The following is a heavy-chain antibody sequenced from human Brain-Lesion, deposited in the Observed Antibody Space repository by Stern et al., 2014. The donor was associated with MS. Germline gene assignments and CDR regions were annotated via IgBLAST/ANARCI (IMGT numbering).Heavy chain of an antibody. J-gene: IGHJ4*02. CDR1: GGAVSSGDRY. Sequence: QVQLVESGPGLVKPSQTLSLTCTVSGGAVSSGDRYWSWLRQHPEKGLGWFGYISYSGNTYYNPSLESRVTISMDRSKNQFSLKLRSVTAADTAVYYCARVTEFLRFFYPDYWGQGIRVTVSS. CDR3: ARVTEFLRFFYPDY. D-gene: IGHD3-3*01. CDR2: ISYSGNT. V-gene: IGHV4-31*03.